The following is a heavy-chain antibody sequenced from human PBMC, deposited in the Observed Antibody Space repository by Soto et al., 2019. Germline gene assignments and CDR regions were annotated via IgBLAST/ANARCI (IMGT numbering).Heavy chain of an antibody. Sequence: SETLSLTCTVSGGSISSGGYYWSWIRQHPGKGLEWIGYIYYSGSTYYNPSLKSRVTISVDTSKNQFSLKLSSVTAADTAVYYCARDRGGSCKATCGMDVWGQGTTVTVSS. CDR2: IYYSGST. D-gene: IGHD2-15*01. J-gene: IGHJ6*02. CDR3: ARDRGGSCKATCGMDV. CDR1: GGSISSGGYY. V-gene: IGHV4-31*03.